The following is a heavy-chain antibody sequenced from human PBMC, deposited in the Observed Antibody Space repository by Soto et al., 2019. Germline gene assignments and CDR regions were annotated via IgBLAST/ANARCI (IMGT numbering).Heavy chain of an antibody. J-gene: IGHJ4*02. CDR3: ARDPGFGELPFDY. Sequence: GASVKVSFKASGYTFTGYYMHWVRQAPGQGVEWMGWINPNSGGTNYAQKFQGWVTMTRDTSISTAYMELSRLRSDDTAVYYCARDPGFGELPFDYWGQGTLVTVSS. CDR1: GYTFTGYY. CDR2: INPNSGGT. V-gene: IGHV1-2*04. D-gene: IGHD3-10*01.